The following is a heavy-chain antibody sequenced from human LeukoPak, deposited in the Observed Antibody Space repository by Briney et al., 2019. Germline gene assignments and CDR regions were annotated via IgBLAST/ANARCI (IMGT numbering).Heavy chain of an antibody. D-gene: IGHD5-18*01. Sequence: GGSLRLSCAASGFTFSSYEMNWVRQAPGKGLEWVANIKQDGSEKYYVDSVKGRFTISRDNAKNSLYLQMNSLRAEDTAVYYCASPGPGYLFAFDIWGQGTMVTVSS. CDR1: GFTFSSYE. CDR2: IKQDGSEK. V-gene: IGHV3-7*01. CDR3: ASPGPGYLFAFDI. J-gene: IGHJ3*02.